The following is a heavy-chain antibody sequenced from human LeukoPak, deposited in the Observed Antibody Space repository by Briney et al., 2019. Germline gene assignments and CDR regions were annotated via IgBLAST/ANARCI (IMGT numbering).Heavy chain of an antibody. Sequence: GGSLRLSCATSGCTFSTYELNWVSQAPGKGLEWVSHISSGGSTIYYADSVKGRFTISRDNAKNSLYLQMNSLRAEDTAVYYCATKHDYWGQGTLVTVSS. J-gene: IGHJ4*02. CDR3: ATKHDY. CDR2: ISSGGSTI. CDR1: GCTFSTYE. V-gene: IGHV3-48*03.